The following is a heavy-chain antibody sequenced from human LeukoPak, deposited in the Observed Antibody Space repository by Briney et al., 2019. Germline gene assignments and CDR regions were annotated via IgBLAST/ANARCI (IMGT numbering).Heavy chain of an antibody. V-gene: IGHV3-21*01. CDR2: ISSSSSSYI. CDR3: AYEAYCGGDCPN. CDR1: GFTFSSYS. Sequence: GGSLRLSCAASGFTFSSYSMNWVRQAPGKGLEWVSSISSSSSSYIYYADSVKGRFTISRDNAKNSLYLQMNSLRAEDTAVYYCAYEAYCGGDCPNWGQGTLVTVSS. J-gene: IGHJ4*02. D-gene: IGHD2-21*02.